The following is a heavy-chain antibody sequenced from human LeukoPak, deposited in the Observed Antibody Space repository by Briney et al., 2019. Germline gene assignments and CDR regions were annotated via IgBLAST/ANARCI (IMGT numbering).Heavy chain of an antibody. D-gene: IGHD1-14*01. Sequence: AGGSLRLSCAASRFTVSSNYMSWVRQAPGKGLEWVSVIHDGGSTYYADSVKGRFTISRDNSKNTVYLQMNSLRAGDTAVYCCARTHPTGYFDYWGQGTLVTVSS. V-gene: IGHV3-53*01. CDR2: IHDGGST. CDR1: RFTVSSNY. J-gene: IGHJ4*02. CDR3: ARTHPTGYFDY.